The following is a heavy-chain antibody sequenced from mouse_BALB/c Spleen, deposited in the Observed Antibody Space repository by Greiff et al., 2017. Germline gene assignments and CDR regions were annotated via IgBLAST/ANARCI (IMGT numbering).Heavy chain of an antibody. V-gene: IGHV5-17*02. Sequence: EVMLVESGGGLVQPGGSRKLSCAASGFTFSSFGMHWVRQAPEKGLEWVAYISSGSSTVYYADTVKGRFTISRDNPKNTLFLQMTSLRSEDTAMYYCARSGVTTVVARFDYWGQGTTLTVSS. CDR2: ISSGSSTV. D-gene: IGHD1-1*01. CDR1: GFTFSSFG. J-gene: IGHJ2*01. CDR3: ARSGVTTVVARFDY.